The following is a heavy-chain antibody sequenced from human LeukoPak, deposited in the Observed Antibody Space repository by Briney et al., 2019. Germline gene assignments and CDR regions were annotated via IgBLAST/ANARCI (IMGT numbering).Heavy chain of an antibody. CDR2: IYSGGST. D-gene: IGHD3-10*01. J-gene: IGHJ4*02. V-gene: IGHV3-53*01. CDR3: ARDYYGSGSLEY. CDR1: GFTVSNTY. Sequence: PGGSLRLSCAASGFTVSNTYMTWVRQAPGKGLEWVSFIYSGGSTYFADSLKGRFTISRVNSKNTLYLQMNSLRAEDTAVYYCARDYYGSGSLEYWGQGTLVTVSS.